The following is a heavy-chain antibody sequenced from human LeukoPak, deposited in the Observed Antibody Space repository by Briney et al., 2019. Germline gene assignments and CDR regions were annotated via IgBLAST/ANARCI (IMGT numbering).Heavy chain of an antibody. J-gene: IGHJ4*02. D-gene: IGHD3-16*01. V-gene: IGHV4-34*03. CDR1: GESFSGDY. CDR2: INHSGSS. CDR3: TRVTFPTYSFDY. Sequence: SETLSLTCGVYGESFSGDYWSWIRQPPGKGLEWIGQINHSGSSNYNPSLKGRVNISVDTSKNQFSLKLSSVTAADTAVYYCTRVTFPTYSFDYWGQGALVTVSS.